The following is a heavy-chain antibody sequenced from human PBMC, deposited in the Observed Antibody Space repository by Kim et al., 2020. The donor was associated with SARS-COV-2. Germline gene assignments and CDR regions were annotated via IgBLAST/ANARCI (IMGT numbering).Heavy chain of an antibody. CDR1: ESIFSDSN. V-gene: IGHV3-30*18. CDR2: ISYDGSNK. Sequence: GGSLRLSCAGSESIFSDSNMHWVRQAPGKGLEWVAVISYDGSNKYFVDSVKGRFTISRDNSKNTLFLQMDSLRAEDTAVYYCTNFQHWGQGTLVTVSS. CDR3: TNFQH. J-gene: IGHJ1*01.